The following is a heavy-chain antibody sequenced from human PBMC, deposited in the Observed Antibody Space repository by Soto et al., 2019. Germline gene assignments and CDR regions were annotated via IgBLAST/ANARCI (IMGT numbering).Heavy chain of an antibody. CDR3: ARHGVASGSWCYRNIYGMDV. D-gene: IGHD3-10*01. CDR2: IYYSGST. Sequence: SETLSLTCTVSGGSISSSSYYWVWIRQPPGKGLDWIGSIYYSGSTYYNPSLKSRITVSVDTSSNQFSLKLSSVTAADTAVYYCARHGVASGSWCYRNIYGMDVWSQGTTVTVSS. CDR1: GGSISSSSYY. J-gene: IGHJ6*02. V-gene: IGHV4-39*01.